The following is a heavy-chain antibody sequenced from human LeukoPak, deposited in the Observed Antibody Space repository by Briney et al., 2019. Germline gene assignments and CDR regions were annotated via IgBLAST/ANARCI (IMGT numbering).Heavy chain of an antibody. CDR2: IIPIFGTA. Sequence: SVKVSCKASGGTFSSYAISWVRQAPGQGLEWMGGIIPIFGTANYAQKVRGRVTSTTDESTRTAYIEVSRLRSEDTAVYYCPREVDGKSDYWGQGTLVTVSS. CDR3: PREVDGKSDY. D-gene: IGHD2-15*01. J-gene: IGHJ4*02. V-gene: IGHV1-69*05. CDR1: GGTFSSYA.